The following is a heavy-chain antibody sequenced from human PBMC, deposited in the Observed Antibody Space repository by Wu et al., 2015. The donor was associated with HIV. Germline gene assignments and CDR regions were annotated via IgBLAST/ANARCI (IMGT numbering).Heavy chain of an antibody. CDR3: ARGGYYYDSSGYYNDYFQH. D-gene: IGHD3-22*01. V-gene: IGHV1-69*12. CDR2: IIPIFGTA. J-gene: IGHJ1*01. Sequence: QVQLVQSGAEVKKPGSSVKVSCKASGGTFSSYAISWVRQAPGQGLEWMGGIIPIFGTANYAQKFQGRVTITADESTSTAYMELSSLRSEDTAVYYCARGGYYYDSSGYYNDYFQHWGQGTLVTVSS. CDR1: GGTFSSYA.